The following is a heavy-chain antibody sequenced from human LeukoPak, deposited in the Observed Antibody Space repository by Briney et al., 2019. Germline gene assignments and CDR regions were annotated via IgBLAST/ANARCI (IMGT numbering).Heavy chain of an antibody. CDR1: GGSFSDYY. CDR2: INHSGSP. V-gene: IGHV4-34*01. J-gene: IGHJ4*02. Sequence: SETLSLTCAVYGGSFSDYYRTWIRQPPGKGLEWIGEINHSGSPNNNPSLKSRVSISFDTSKNQFSLKLTSVTAADTAVYYCARRDFWSGYYNYWGQGTLVTVSS. D-gene: IGHD3-3*01. CDR3: ARRDFWSGYYNY.